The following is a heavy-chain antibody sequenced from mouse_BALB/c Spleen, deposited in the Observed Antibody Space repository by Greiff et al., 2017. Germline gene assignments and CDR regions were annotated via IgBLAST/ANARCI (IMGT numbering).Heavy chain of an antibody. CDR1: GFTFTDYY. Sequence: DVKLVESGGGLVQPGGSLRLSCATSGFTFTDYYMSWVRQPPGKALEWLGFIRNKANGYTTEYSASVKGRFTISRDNSQSILYLQMNTLRAEDSATYYCARDGYGFDYWGQGTTLTVSS. D-gene: IGHD2-2*01. CDR3: ARDGYGFDY. J-gene: IGHJ2*01. CDR2: IRNKANGYTT. V-gene: IGHV7-3*02.